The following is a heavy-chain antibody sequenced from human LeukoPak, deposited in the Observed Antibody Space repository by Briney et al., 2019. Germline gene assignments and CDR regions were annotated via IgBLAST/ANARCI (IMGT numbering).Heavy chain of an antibody. J-gene: IGHJ5*02. D-gene: IGHD2-2*01. CDR2: FDPEDGET. CDR1: GYILTESS. V-gene: IGHV1-24*01. Sequence: GASVKVSCKVSGYILTESSMHWVRQAPGKGLEWMGGFDPEDGETIYAQKFQGRVTMTEDTSTNTAYMELSSLRFEDTAVYYCALVVVPGDWFDPWGQGTLVTVSS. CDR3: ALVVVPGDWFDP.